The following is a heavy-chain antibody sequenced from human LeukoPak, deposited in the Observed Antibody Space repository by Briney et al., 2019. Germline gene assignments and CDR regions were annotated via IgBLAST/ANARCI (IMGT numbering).Heavy chain of an antibody. CDR3: AKGGGYEAQYYYYYLDV. CDR1: GGSISSSSYY. CDR2: IYYSGST. Sequence: SETLSLTCTVSGGSISSSSYYWGWIRQPPGKGLEWIGSIYYSGSTYYNPSLKSRVTISVDTSKNQFSLKLSSVTAADTAVYYCAKGGGYEAQYYYYYLDVWGKGTTVTISS. J-gene: IGHJ6*03. D-gene: IGHD5-12*01. V-gene: IGHV4-39*01.